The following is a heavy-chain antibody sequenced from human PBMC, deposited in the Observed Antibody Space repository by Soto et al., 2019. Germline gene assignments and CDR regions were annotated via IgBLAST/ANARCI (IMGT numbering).Heavy chain of an antibody. J-gene: IGHJ4*02. D-gene: IGHD6-13*01. CDR1: GGSISSYY. CDR3: ARTDYYSRALDY. CDR2: IYYSGST. V-gene: IGHV4-59*08. Sequence: SETLSLTCTFSGGSISSYYWSWIRQPPGKGLEWIGYIYYSGSTNYNPSLKSRVTISVDTSKNQFSLKLSSVTAADTAVYYCARTDYYSRALDYWGQGTLVTVSS.